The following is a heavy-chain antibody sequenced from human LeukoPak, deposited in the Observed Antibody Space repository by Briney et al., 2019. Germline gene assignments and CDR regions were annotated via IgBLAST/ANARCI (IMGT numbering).Heavy chain of an antibody. CDR3: ARREWELLHFDY. V-gene: IGHV5-51*01. CDR2: IYPGDSDT. J-gene: IGHJ4*02. D-gene: IGHD1-26*01. CDR1: GYSFTNYW. Sequence: GESLKISCKGSGYSFTNYWIGRVRQMPGKGLEWMGIIYPGDSDTRYSPSFQGQVTISADKSINTAYLQWSSLRASDTAMYYCARREWELLHFDYWGQGTLVTVSS.